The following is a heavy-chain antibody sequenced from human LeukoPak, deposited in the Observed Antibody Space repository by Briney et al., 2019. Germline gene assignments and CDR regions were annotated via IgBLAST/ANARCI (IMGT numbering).Heavy chain of an antibody. CDR2: IYYSEST. V-gene: IGHV4-31*03. CDR3: AREWSDPYSGYDYYYFDY. Sequence: SETLSLTCTVSGGSISSGGYYWSWIRQHPGKGLEWIGYIYYSESTYYNPSLKSRVTISVDTSKNQFSLKLSSVTAADTAVYYCAREWSDPYSGYDYYYFDYWGQGTLVTVSS. J-gene: IGHJ4*02. CDR1: GGSISSGGYY. D-gene: IGHD5-12*01.